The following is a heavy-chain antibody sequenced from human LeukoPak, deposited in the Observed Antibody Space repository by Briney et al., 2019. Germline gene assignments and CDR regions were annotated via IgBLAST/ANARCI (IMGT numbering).Heavy chain of an antibody. V-gene: IGHV1-2*02. D-gene: IGHD3-9*01. CDR3: ARTYYDILTGYYLDY. CDR2: INPNSGGT. J-gene: IGHJ4*02. Sequence: ASVKVSCKASGYTFTGYYMHWVRQAPGPGLEWMGWINPNSGGTNYAQKFQGRVTMTRDTSISTAYMELSRLRSDDTAVYYCARTYYDILTGYYLDYWGQGTLVTVSS. CDR1: GYTFTGYY.